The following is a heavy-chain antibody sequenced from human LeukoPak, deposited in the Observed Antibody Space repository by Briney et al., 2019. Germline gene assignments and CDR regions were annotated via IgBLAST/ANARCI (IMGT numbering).Heavy chain of an antibody. Sequence: GGSLTLPCAASGFAFSSYSMNWVRQAPGKWLEWVSYISSGISVKYYADSVKGRFTISRDNAKNSLYLQMSSLRAEDTAVYYCASEYQQPLDYWGQGALVTVSS. D-gene: IGHD2-2*01. J-gene: IGHJ4*02. CDR2: ISSGISVK. CDR1: GFAFSSYS. V-gene: IGHV3-21*01. CDR3: ASEYQQPLDY.